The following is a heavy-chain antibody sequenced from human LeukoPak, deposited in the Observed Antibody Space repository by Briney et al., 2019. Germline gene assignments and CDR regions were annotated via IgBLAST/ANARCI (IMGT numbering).Heavy chain of an antibody. CDR2: IYYSGST. CDR3: ARDGYYPSYFDY. J-gene: IGHJ4*02. Sequence: SETLSLTCTVSGGSISSYYWSWIRQPPGKGLEWIGYIYYSGSTNYNPSLKSRVTISVDTSKNQFSLKLSSVTAADTAVYYCARDGYYPSYFDYWGQGTLVTVSS. V-gene: IGHV4-59*01. D-gene: IGHD2-8*01. CDR1: GGSISSYY.